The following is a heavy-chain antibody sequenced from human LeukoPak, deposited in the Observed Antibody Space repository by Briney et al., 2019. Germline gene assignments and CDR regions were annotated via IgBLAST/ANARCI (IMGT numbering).Heavy chain of an antibody. CDR1: GYTFTVCY. J-gene: IGHJ4*02. CDR2: VNSDSGAT. CDR3: ARKDAGPSSFDY. Sequence: ASVKVSCKASGYTFTVCYIHWVRQAPGQGLEWMGWVNSDSGATNYEQKFQGRVTMTRDTSINTVYLELSSLTSDDTAIYYCARKDAGPSSFDYWGQGSLVTVSS. V-gene: IGHV1-2*02.